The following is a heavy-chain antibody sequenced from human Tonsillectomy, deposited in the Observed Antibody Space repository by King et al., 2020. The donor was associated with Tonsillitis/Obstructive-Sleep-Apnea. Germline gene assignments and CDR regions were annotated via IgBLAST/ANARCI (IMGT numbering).Heavy chain of an antibody. D-gene: IGHD3-3*01. CDR2: ISCSGGSI. Sequence: EVQLVESGGGLVQPGGSLRLSCAASGFTFSSYAMSCVRQAPGKGLEWVSAISCSGGSIYYADSVKGRFTISRDNSKNTLDLQMNSLRAEDKAVYYCAKEMYYDFWSGYYDYWGQGTLVTVSS. V-gene: IGHV3-23*04. CDR3: AKEMYYDFWSGYYDY. CDR1: GFTFSSYA. J-gene: IGHJ4*02.